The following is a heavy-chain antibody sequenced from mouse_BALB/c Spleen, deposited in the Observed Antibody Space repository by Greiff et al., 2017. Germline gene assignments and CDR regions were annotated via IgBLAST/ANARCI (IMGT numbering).Heavy chain of an antibody. Sequence: DVMLVESGGGLVQPGGSMKLSCVASGFTFSSYWMSWVRQSPEKGLEWVAEIRLKSDNHATHYAESVKGKFTISRDDSKSRLYLQMNSLRAEDTGIYYCTPYYGDVWGAGTTITVSS. CDR1: GFTFSSYW. J-gene: IGHJ1*01. V-gene: IGHV6-6*02. CDR2: IRLKSDNHAT. CDR3: TPYYGDV. D-gene: IGHD1-1*01.